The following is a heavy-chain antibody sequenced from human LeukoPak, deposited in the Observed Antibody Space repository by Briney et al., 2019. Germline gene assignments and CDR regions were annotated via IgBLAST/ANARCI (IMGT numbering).Heavy chain of an antibody. CDR2: ISGYDGNR. V-gene: IGHV1-18*01. CDR3: ARCDYVWGDYRYRPILYFDF. CDR1: GYTFSSYG. J-gene: IGHJ4*02. D-gene: IGHD3-16*02. Sequence: ASVKVPCKASGYTFSSYGISWVRQAPGQGLEWMGWISGYDGNRNYAQKFQGRVTMTTDPSTSTAYMELRSLRFDDTTVYYCARCDYVWGDYRYRPILYFDFWGQGSLVTVSS.